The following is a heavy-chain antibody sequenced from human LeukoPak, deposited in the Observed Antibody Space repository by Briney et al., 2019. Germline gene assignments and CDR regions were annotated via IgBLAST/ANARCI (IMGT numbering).Heavy chain of an antibody. V-gene: IGHV1-69*13. Sequence: ASVKVSCKASGGTFSSYAISWVRQAPGQGLEWMGGIIPIFGTANYAQKFQGRVTITADESTSTAYMELSSLRSEDTAVCYCARSPEDSSGYYYDDYYYYGMDVWGQGTTVTVSS. CDR3: ARSPEDSSGYYYDDYYYYGMDV. J-gene: IGHJ6*02. CDR1: GGTFSSYA. D-gene: IGHD3-22*01. CDR2: IIPIFGTA.